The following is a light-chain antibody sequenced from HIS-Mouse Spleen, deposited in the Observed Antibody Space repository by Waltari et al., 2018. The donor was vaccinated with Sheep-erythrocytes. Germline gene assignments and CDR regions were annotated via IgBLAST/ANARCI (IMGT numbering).Light chain of an antibody. V-gene: IGLV2-11*01. CDR2: DVS. J-gene: IGLJ1*01. CDR1: SSDVGGYNY. CDR3: CSYAGSYNHV. Sequence: QSALTQPRSVSGSPGQSVTISCPGTSSDVGGYNYVSWYKQHPGKAPKLMIYDVSKRPSGVPDRFSGSKSGNTASLTISGLQAEDEADYYCCSYAGSYNHVFATGTKVTVL.